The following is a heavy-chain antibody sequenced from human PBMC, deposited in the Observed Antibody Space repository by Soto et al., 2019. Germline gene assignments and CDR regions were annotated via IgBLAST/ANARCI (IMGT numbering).Heavy chain of an antibody. V-gene: IGHV3-9*01. CDR1: GFTFDDYA. Sequence: SLKISCAASGFTFDDYAMHWVRQAPGKGLEWVSGISWNSGSIGYADSVKGRFTISRDNAKNSLYLQMNSLRAEDTALYYCAKDMGSGYETAYIDYWGQGTLVTVSS. J-gene: IGHJ4*02. CDR3: AKDMGSGYETAYIDY. CDR2: ISWNSGSI. D-gene: IGHD5-12*01.